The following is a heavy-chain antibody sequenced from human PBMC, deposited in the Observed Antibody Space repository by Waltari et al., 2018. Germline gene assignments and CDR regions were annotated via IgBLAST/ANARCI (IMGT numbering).Heavy chain of an antibody. Sequence: QVQLQESGPGLVKPSQTLSLTCTVSGGSISSGGYYWTWIRKHPGKGLEWIGYIYHSGSTYYNPSLKSRVTISVDRSKNQFSLKLSSVTAADTAVYYCARGVGYYGSGSDFDYWGQGTLVTVSS. CDR3: ARGVGYYGSGSDFDY. V-gene: IGHV4-31*03. J-gene: IGHJ4*02. D-gene: IGHD3-10*01. CDR1: GGSISSGGYY. CDR2: IYHSGST.